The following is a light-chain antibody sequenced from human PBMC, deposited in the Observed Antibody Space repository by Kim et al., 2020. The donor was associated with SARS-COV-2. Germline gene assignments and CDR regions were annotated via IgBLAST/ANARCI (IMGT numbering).Light chain of an antibody. J-gene: IGKJ4*01. CDR2: AAS. CDR3: LQDYNYPLT. V-gene: IGKV1-6*01. CDR1: QDIRND. Sequence: ASVGDRVTITCRASQDIRNDLGWYQQKPGKAPKVLIYAASSLQSGVPSRFSGSGSGTDFTLTISSLQPDDFGTFYCLQDYNYPLTFGGGTKVDIK.